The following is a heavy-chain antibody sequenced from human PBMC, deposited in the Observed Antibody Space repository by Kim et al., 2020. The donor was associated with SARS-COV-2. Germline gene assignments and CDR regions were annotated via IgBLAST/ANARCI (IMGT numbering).Heavy chain of an antibody. CDR1: GFTVSSNY. Sequence: GGSLRLSCAASGFTVSSNYMSWVRQAPGKGLEWVSVIYSGGSTYYADSVKGRFTISRDNSKNTLYLQMNSLRAEDTAVYYCARERTITIFGVVKLDYFDYWGQGTLVTVSS. CDR3: ARERTITIFGVVKLDYFDY. V-gene: IGHV3-53*01. D-gene: IGHD3-3*01. CDR2: IYSGGST. J-gene: IGHJ4*02.